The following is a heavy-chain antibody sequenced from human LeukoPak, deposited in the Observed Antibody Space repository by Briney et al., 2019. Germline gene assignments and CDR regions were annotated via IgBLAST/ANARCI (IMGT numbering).Heavy chain of an antibody. CDR1: GYSFTSYW. Sequence: GESLKISCKGSGYSFTSYWISWVRQMPGKGLEWMGRIDPSDSYTNYSPSFQGHVTISADKSISTAYLQRSSLKASDTAMYYCARLDRYYYDSSGYYGEDYWGQGTLVTVSS. J-gene: IGHJ4*02. CDR2: IDPSDSYT. V-gene: IGHV5-10-1*01. CDR3: ARLDRYYYDSSGYYGEDY. D-gene: IGHD3-22*01.